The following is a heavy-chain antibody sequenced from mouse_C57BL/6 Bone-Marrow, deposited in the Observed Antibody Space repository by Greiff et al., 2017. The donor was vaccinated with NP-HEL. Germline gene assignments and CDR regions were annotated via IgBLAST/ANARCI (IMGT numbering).Heavy chain of an antibody. Sequence: QVQLKQSGAELVKPGASVKLSCKASGYTFTSYWMHWVKQRPGQGLEWIGMIHPNSGSTNYNEKFKSKATLTVDKSSSTAYMQLSSLTSEDSAVYYCARNYVGGGDYWGQGTTLTVSS. CDR3: ARNYVGGGDY. CDR2: IHPNSGST. V-gene: IGHV1-64*01. D-gene: IGHD1-1*02. J-gene: IGHJ2*01. CDR1: GYTFTSYW.